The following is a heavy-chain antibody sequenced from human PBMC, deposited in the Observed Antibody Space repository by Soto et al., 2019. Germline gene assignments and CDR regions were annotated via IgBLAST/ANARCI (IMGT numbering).Heavy chain of an antibody. D-gene: IGHD3-22*01. V-gene: IGHV3-23*01. J-gene: IGHJ3*02. CDR3: AKERITMIVVVIRGAFDI. CDR2: ISGSGGST. Sequence: EVQLLESGGGLVQPGGSLRLSCAASGFTFSSYAMSWVRQAPGKGLEWVSAISGSGGSTYYADSVKGRFTISRDNSKNTLYLQMNSLRAEDTAVYYCAKERITMIVVVIRGAFDIWGQGTMVTVSS. CDR1: GFTFSSYA.